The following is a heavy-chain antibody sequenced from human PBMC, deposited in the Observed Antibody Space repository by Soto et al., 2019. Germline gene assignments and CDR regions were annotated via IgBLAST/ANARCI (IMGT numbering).Heavy chain of an antibody. Sequence: LRLSCVASGFTFSTYDMNWVRQAPGKGLEWVSSINRASIYIYYADSVRGRFTISRDNAKNSLYLQMDSLRVEDTAVYYCARRTVTTYHYFDYWGQGTLVTVS. D-gene: IGHD4-17*01. J-gene: IGHJ4*02. CDR2: INRASIYI. CDR3: ARRTVTTYHYFDY. V-gene: IGHV3-21*01. CDR1: GFTFSTYD.